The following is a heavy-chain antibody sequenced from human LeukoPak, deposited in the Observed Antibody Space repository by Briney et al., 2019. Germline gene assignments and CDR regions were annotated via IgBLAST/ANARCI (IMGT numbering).Heavy chain of an antibody. Sequence: SETLSLTCTVSGGSISSSSYYWGWIRQPPGKGVEWIGSIYYSGSTYYNPSLKSRVTISVDTSKNQFSLKLSSVTAADTAVYYCARDRGLLYYYYMDVWGKGTTVTVSS. CDR3: ARDRGLLYYYYMDV. J-gene: IGHJ6*03. CDR1: GGSISSSSYY. CDR2: IYYSGST. V-gene: IGHV4-39*07. D-gene: IGHD5-12*01.